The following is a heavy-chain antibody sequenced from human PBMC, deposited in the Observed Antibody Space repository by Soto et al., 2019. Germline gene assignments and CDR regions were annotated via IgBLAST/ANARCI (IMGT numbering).Heavy chain of an antibody. Sequence: PGGSLRLSCVASGFTFSTNGMTWVRQAPGKGLEWVSIISGNSDTTFYADSVKGRFTVSRDNSKNTLYLQMNSLRAEDTAIYYCAKDNNWDDPGWGQGTLVTVYS. CDR3: AKDNNWDDPG. D-gene: IGHD1-1*01. CDR2: ISGNSDTT. V-gene: IGHV3-23*01. CDR1: GFTFSTNG. J-gene: IGHJ4*02.